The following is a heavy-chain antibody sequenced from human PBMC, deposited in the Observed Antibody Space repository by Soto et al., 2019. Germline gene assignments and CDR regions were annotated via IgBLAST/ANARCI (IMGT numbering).Heavy chain of an antibody. V-gene: IGHV3-23*01. D-gene: IGHD3-10*01. CDR3: AKEDLYYYGSGSPQGFDY. CDR2: ISGSGGST. CDR1: GFTFSSYA. J-gene: IGHJ4*02. Sequence: GESLKISCAASGFTFSSYAMSWVRQAPGKGLEWVSAISGSGGSTYYADSVKGRFTISRDNSKNTLYLQMNSLRAEDTAVYYCAKEDLYYYGSGSPQGFDYWGQGTLVTVSS.